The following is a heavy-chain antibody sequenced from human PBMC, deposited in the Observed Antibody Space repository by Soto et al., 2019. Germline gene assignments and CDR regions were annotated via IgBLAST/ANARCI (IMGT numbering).Heavy chain of an antibody. J-gene: IGHJ4*02. CDR1: GFTFSSYA. V-gene: IGHV3-23*01. CDR2: INSPGGRA. D-gene: IGHD1-20*01. Sequence: GGSLRLSCAASGFTFSSYAMSWVRQAPGKGLEWISLINSPGGRATYADSVRGRFTISIDNSENTVFLQMNSLRAEDTAIYYCGGHWYNYWGQGTLVTVS. CDR3: GGHWYNY.